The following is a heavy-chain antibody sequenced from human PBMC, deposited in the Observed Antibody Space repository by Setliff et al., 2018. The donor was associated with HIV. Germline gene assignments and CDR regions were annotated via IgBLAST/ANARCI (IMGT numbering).Heavy chain of an antibody. J-gene: IGHJ6*02. Sequence: GASVKVSCKASGGPFSAYAVNWVRQAPGQGLEWMGRIISILGTPKYAQSVQDRVTLTIDPATDTAYMELRSLTSDDTAIYYCAKSGDYGDYQKSFDVWGQGTTVTVSS. V-gene: IGHV1-69*11. D-gene: IGHD4-17*01. CDR3: AKSGDYGDYQKSFDV. CDR2: IISILGTP. CDR1: GGPFSAYA.